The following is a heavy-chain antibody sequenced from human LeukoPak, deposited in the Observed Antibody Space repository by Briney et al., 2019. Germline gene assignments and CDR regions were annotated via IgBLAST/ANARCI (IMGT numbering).Heavy chain of an antibody. CDR2: IHYSGTT. CDR1: GGSFSGYY. Sequence: SETLSLTCAVYGGSFSGYYWSWIRQPPGKGLEWIGSIHYSGTTYYSPSLKSRVTVSVDTSKNRFSLKLSSVTAADTGVYYCARQVERLSQNDYWGQGTLVTVSS. D-gene: IGHD1-1*01. V-gene: IGHV4-34*01. J-gene: IGHJ4*02. CDR3: ARQVERLSQNDY.